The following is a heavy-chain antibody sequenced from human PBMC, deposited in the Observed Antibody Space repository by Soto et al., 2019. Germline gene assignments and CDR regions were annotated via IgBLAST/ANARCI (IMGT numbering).Heavy chain of an antibody. CDR1: GGSISSSNW. D-gene: IGHD3-9*01. CDR3: ARVGHYDILTGYPGAVVAFDI. CDR2: IYHSGST. Sequence: QVQLQESGPGLVKPSGTLSLTCAVSGGSISSSNWWSWVRQPPGKGLEWIGEIYHSGSTNYNPSLKSRVTISVDKSKNQFSLKLSSVTAADTAVYYCARVGHYDILTGYPGAVVAFDIWGQGTMVTVSS. J-gene: IGHJ3*02. V-gene: IGHV4-4*02.